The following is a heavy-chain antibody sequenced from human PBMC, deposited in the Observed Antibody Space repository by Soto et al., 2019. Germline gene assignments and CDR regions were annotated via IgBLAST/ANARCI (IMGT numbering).Heavy chain of an antibody. CDR2: ISYDGSDK. Sequence: QVHLVESGGGVVQSGRSLRLSCAASGFTFSYYAMHWVRQAPGKGLEWVAVISYDGSDKYYGDSVKGRFTISRDNSXNTLDLQMNSLRADDTAVYYCAKGLGELSPESFDYWGQGTLITVSS. V-gene: IGHV3-30*18. D-gene: IGHD3-16*02. J-gene: IGHJ4*02. CDR1: GFTFSYYA. CDR3: AKGLGELSPESFDY.